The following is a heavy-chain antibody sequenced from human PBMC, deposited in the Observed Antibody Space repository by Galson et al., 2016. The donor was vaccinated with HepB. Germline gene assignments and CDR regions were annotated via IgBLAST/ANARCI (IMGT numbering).Heavy chain of an antibody. J-gene: IGHJ4*02. CDR1: GYTFTNYY. CDR2: INSGAGTT. D-gene: IGHD2-8*01. Sequence: SVKVSCKASGYTFTNYYIHWVRQAPGQGLEWLGIINSGAGTTIYTQKLQGRVTMTRDTSTSTVYLELSSLRSEDTALYYCARDRGLTYWGPGTLVTVSS. V-gene: IGHV1-46*04. CDR3: ARDRGLTY.